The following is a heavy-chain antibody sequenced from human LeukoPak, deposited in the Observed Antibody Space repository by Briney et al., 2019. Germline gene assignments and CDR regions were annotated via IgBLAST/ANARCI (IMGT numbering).Heavy chain of an antibody. J-gene: IGHJ3*02. CDR3: AKVRGRSFFDWLLGGAFDI. CDR1: GFTFSSYA. V-gene: IGHV3-23*01. Sequence: PGGSLRLSCAASGFTFSSYAMSWVRQAPGKGLEWVSAISGSGGSTYYADSVKGRFTISGDNSKNTLYLQMNSLRAEDTAVYYCAKVRGRSFFDWLLGGAFDIWGQGTMVTVSS. CDR2: ISGSGGST. D-gene: IGHD3-9*01.